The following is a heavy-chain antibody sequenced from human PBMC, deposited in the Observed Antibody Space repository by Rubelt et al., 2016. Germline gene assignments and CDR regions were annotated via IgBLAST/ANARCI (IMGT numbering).Heavy chain of an antibody. J-gene: IGHJ5*02. CDR3: ARDRGGGYYDSSGINWFDP. Sequence: GLEWMGWISAYNGNTNYAQKLQGRVTMTTDTSTSTAYMELRSLRSEDTAVYYCARDRGGGYYDSSGINWFDPWGQGTLVTVSS. V-gene: IGHV1-18*01. D-gene: IGHD3-22*01. CDR2: ISAYNGNT.